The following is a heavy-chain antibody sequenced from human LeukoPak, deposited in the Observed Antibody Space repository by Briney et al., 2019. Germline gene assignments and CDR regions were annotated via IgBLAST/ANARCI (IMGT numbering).Heavy chain of an antibody. CDR1: GFTFSSYS. Sequence: GGFLRLSCAASGFTFSSYSINWVRQAPGKGLEWVSCVSSTSSFIYYADSVKGRFTISRDNAKNSLYLQMNSLRAEDTAVYYCARVPSPIAVAASPFDYWGQGTLVTVSS. D-gene: IGHD6-19*01. CDR2: VSSTSSFI. V-gene: IGHV3-21*01. J-gene: IGHJ4*02. CDR3: ARVPSPIAVAASPFDY.